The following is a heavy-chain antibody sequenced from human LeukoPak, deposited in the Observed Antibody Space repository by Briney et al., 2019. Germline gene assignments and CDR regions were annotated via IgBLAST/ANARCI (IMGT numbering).Heavy chain of an antibody. CDR2: IYYSGST. CDR1: GGSISSSSYY. D-gene: IGHD6-19*01. Sequence: PSETLSLTCTVSGGSISSSSYYWGWIRQPPGKGLEWIGSIYYSGSTYYNPSLKSRVTMSVDTSKNQFSLKLSSVTAADTAVYYCAREESYVAVAGTGKSHDFDYWGQGTLVTVSS. V-gene: IGHV4-39*07. J-gene: IGHJ4*02. CDR3: AREESYVAVAGTGKSHDFDY.